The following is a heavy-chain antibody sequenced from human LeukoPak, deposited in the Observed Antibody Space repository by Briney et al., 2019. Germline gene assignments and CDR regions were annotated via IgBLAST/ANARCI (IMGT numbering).Heavy chain of an antibody. Sequence: PSETLSLTCAVYGGSFSGYYWSWIRQPPGKGLEWIGEINHSGSTNYNPSLKSRVTISIDPSKHQFSLKLSSMTAADTAVYYCARVLGTYFDYWGQGTLVTVSS. D-gene: IGHD7-27*01. J-gene: IGHJ4*02. CDR1: GGSFSGYY. CDR3: ARVLGTYFDY. CDR2: INHSGST. V-gene: IGHV4-34*01.